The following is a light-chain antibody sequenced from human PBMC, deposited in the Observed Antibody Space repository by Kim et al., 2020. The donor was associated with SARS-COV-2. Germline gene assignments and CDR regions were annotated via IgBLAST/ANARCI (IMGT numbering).Light chain of an antibody. CDR3: QHLNAYSVL. V-gene: IGKV1-9*01. CDR1: QGISNY. Sequence: DIQLTQSPSFLSASVGDRVTITWRASQGISNYLAWYQQKPGKAPKLLMYGASSLQDGAPSRFSGSGSGTDFTLTISSLQPEDFASYYCQHLNAYSVLFGPGTKVDIK. CDR2: GAS. J-gene: IGKJ3*01.